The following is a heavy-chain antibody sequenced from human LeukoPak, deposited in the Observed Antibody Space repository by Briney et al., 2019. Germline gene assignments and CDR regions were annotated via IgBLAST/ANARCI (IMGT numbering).Heavy chain of an antibody. CDR3: ARVSYCGGDCYSYYFDY. V-gene: IGHV4-34*01. Sequence: SETLSLTCADYGGSFSGYYWSWIRQPPGKGLEWIGEINHSGSTNYNPSLKSRVTISVDTSKNQFSLKLSSVTAADTAVYYCARVSYCGGDCYSYYFDYWGQGTLVTVSS. CDR2: INHSGST. J-gene: IGHJ4*02. D-gene: IGHD2-21*02. CDR1: GGSFSGYY.